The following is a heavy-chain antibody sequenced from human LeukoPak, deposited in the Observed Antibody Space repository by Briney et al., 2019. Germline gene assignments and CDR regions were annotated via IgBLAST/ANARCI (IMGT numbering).Heavy chain of an antibody. D-gene: IGHD6-19*01. V-gene: IGHV4-59*01. J-gene: IGHJ4*02. Sequence: SETLSLTCTVSGGSISTYYWSWIRQPPGKGLEWIGYIYHSGNTNCNPSLKSRVTISVDTSKNKFSLKLSSVTAADTAVYFCARVGSGSFDYWGQGTLVTVSS. CDR1: GGSISTYY. CDR3: ARVGSGSFDY. CDR2: IYHSGNT.